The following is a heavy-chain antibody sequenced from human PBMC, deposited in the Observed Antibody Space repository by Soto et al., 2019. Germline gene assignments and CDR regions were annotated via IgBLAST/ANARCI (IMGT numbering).Heavy chain of an antibody. Sequence: QLHLVQSGAVVKKPGASVTVSCSASGYPVTAYYMHWVRQAPGRGLEWMGGINPATGAAKYTQTCQGRVTMPRDTSTGTVVMELGGLTSGDTAGFYCARGGGVGVAGSAAFDMWGQGTLVTVSS. CDR3: ARGGGVGVAGSAAFDM. J-gene: IGHJ3*02. V-gene: IGHV1-2*02. CDR1: GYPVTAYY. CDR2: INPATGAA. D-gene: IGHD3-3*01.